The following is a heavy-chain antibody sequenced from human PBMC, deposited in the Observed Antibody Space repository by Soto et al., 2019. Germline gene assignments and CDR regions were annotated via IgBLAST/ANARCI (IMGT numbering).Heavy chain of an antibody. J-gene: IGHJ4*02. CDR1: GDSMATGGHY. D-gene: IGHD7-27*01. V-gene: IGHV4-31*02. CDR3: ARDKDLAPTVWGY. Sequence: QVHLQESGPGLVRPSETLSLSCSVSGDSMATGGHYYNWIRHLPGKGLEWSGYIYYSGATHYSTSLRPRANISIDTSKNQSSLRLISLTAADTALYFCARDKDLAPTVWGYWGQGIQVTVSS. CDR2: IYYSGAT.